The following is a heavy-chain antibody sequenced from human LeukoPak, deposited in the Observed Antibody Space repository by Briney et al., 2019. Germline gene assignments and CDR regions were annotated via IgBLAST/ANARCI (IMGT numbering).Heavy chain of an antibody. CDR1: GYTFTSYG. CDR2: ISAYNGNT. V-gene: IGHV1-18*01. CDR3: ARVAGLEYQLPTDYYGMDV. J-gene: IGHJ6*02. Sequence: GASVKVSCKASGYTFTSYGIRWVRQAPGQGLEWMGWISAYNGNTNYAQKLQGRVTMTTDTSTSTAYMELRSLRSDDTAVYYCARVAGLEYQLPTDYYGMDVWGQGTTVTVSS. D-gene: IGHD2-2*01.